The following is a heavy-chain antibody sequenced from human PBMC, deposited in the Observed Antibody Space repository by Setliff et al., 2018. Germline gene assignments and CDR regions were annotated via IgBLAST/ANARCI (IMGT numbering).Heavy chain of an antibody. J-gene: IGHJ6*02. CDR3: ARDHVYGSQYYYYYYGMDV. D-gene: IGHD3-10*01. CDR1: GFTFSSYW. CDR2: IKQDGSEK. Sequence: PGGSLRLSCAASGFTFSSYWMSWVRQAPGKGLEWVANIKQDGSEKYYVDSVKGRFTISRDNAKNSLYLQMNSLRAEDTAVYYCARDHVYGSQYYYYYYGMDVWGQGTLVTVSS. V-gene: IGHV3-7*01.